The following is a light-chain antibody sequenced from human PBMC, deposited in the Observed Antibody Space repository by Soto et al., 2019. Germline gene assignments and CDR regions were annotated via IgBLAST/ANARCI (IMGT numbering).Light chain of an antibody. CDR3: MQGTPWPIT. V-gene: IGKV2-30*02. Sequence: DVVMTQATRSLPVTVGQSASISXRSNQSLFHSDGSYYFCWFQQRAGRSPRLLIYTVSNRDSGVPARFSGSGSGTDFALKISRVEAEDVGVYYCMQGTPWPITFGQGTRLEI. J-gene: IGKJ5*01. CDR1: QSLFHSDGSYY. CDR2: TVS.